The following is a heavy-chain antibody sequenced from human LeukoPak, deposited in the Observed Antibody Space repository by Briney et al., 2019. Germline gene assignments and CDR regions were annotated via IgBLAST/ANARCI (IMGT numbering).Heavy chain of an antibody. CDR3: ARHCGPQSHCEKGWFDP. D-gene: IGHD2-21*02. J-gene: IGHJ5*02. Sequence: PSETLSLTCTVSGGSFSSYYWSWVRQPPGQGLEWIGYIYYSGGTTYNPSLKSGVITSVDTSTNNSSFKLSSVTAADTTVYYCARHCGPQSHCEKGWFDPWGQGTLVTVSS. V-gene: IGHV4-59*01. CDR1: GGSFSSYY. CDR2: IYYSGGT.